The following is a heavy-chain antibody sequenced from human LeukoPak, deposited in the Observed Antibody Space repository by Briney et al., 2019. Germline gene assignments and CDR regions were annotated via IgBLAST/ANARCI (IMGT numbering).Heavy chain of an antibody. V-gene: IGHV3-21*01. CDR1: GFTVSSNY. J-gene: IGHJ6*02. Sequence: TGGSLRLSCAASGFTVSSNYMSWVRQAPGKGLEWVSSSSSSSSYIYYADSVKGRFTISRDNSNNTLYLQMNSLKAEDTGMYYCAKDVGSSGWYLELTLMDAWGQGTTVTVSS. CDR3: AKDVGSSGWYLELTLMDA. CDR2: SSSSSSYI. D-gene: IGHD6-19*01.